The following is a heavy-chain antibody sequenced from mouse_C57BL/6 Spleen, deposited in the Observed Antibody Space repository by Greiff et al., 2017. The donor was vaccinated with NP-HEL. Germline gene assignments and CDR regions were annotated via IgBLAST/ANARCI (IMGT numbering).Heavy chain of an antibody. D-gene: IGHD3-3*01. CDR3: ARMLGNLYFDY. CDR2: ISSGGSYT. Sequence: EVQRVESGGDLVKPGGSLKLSCAASGFTFSSYGMSWVRQTPDKRLEWVATISSGGSYTYYPDSVKGRFTISRDNAKNTLYLQMSSLKSEDTAMYYCARMLGNLYFDYWGQGTTLTVSS. V-gene: IGHV5-6*01. J-gene: IGHJ2*01. CDR1: GFTFSSYG.